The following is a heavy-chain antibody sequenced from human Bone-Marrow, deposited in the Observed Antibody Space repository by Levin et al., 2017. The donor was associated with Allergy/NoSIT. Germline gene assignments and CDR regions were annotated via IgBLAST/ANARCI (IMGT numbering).Heavy chain of an antibody. V-gene: IGHV3-48*02. CDR3: ARDPARGYYDSSGYSGDH. CDR1: GFTFRHYT. Sequence: GGSLRLSCAASGFTFRHYTMNWVRQAPGKGLEWVSCITSSGDGTYYADSVNGRFTISRDNAKNSLYLQLKRLRDEETAMYYCARDPARGYYDSSGYSGDHWGQGTLVTVSS. J-gene: IGHJ4*02. D-gene: IGHD3-22*01. CDR2: ITSSGDGT.